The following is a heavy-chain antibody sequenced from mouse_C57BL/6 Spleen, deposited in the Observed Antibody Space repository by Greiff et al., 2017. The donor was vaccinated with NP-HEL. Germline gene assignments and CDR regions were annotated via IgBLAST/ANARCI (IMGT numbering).Heavy chain of an antibody. V-gene: IGHV1-26*01. Sequence: EVQLQQSGPELVKPGASVKISCKASGYTFTDYYMNWVKQSHGKSLEWIGDINPNNGGTSYNQKFKGKATLTVDKSSSTAYMELRSLTSEDSAVYYCARVYYYGSSYVYWGQGTLVTVSA. J-gene: IGHJ3*01. CDR1: GYTFTDYY. D-gene: IGHD1-1*01. CDR3: ARVYYYGSSYVY. CDR2: INPNNGGT.